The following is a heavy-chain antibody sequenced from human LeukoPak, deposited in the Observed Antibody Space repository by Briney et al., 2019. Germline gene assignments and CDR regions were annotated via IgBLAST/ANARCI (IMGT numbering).Heavy chain of an antibody. J-gene: IGHJ4*02. CDR3: ARDRAWRSTSKKGIAVAAVFDY. V-gene: IGHV3-30-3*01. D-gene: IGHD6-19*01. Sequence: PGGSLRVSCAASGFTFSSYAMHWVRQAPGTGLEGVAVISYDGSNKYYADSVKGRFTISRDNSKNTLYLQMNSLRAEDTAVYYCARDRAWRSTSKKGIAVAAVFDYWGQGTLVTVSS. CDR1: GFTFSSYA. CDR2: ISYDGSNK.